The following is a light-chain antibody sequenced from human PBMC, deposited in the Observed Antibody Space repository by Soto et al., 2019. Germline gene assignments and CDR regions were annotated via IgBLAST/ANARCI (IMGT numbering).Light chain of an antibody. CDR3: QQYNSYSGA. J-gene: IGKJ1*01. Sequence: DIQMTQSPSTLSGSVGGRASINRRASQTISSWLAWYQQKPGKAPKLLIYKASTLKSGVPSRVSGSGSGTEFTLTISSLQPDEFATYYCQQYNSYSGAFGQGTKVDIK. V-gene: IGKV1-5*03. CDR1: QTISSW. CDR2: KAS.